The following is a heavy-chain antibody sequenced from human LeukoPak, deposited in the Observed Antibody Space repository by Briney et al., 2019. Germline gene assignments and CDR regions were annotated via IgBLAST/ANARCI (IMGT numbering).Heavy chain of an antibody. CDR3: ARVFSGLDY. CDR2: INHSGST. CDR1: GGSFSGYY. D-gene: IGHD2-8*02. V-gene: IGHV4-34*01. J-gene: IGHJ4*02. Sequence: SETLSLTCAVYGGSFSGYYWSWIRQPPGKGLEWIGEINHSGSTNYNPSLKSRVTISVDKSKNQFSLKLSSVTAADTAVYYCARVFSGLDYWGQGTLVTVSS.